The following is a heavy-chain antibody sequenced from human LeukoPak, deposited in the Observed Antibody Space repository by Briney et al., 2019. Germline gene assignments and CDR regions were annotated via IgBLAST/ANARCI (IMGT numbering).Heavy chain of an antibody. J-gene: IGHJ4*02. CDR3: ASSIAAAPYYFDY. Sequence: GGSLRLSCAASGFTFSSYAMCWVRQAPGKGLEWVSAISGSGGSTYHADSVKGRFTISRDNSKNTLYLQMNSLRAEDTAVYYCASSIAAAPYYFDYWGQGTLVTVSS. D-gene: IGHD6-13*01. V-gene: IGHV3-23*01. CDR1: GFTFSSYA. CDR2: ISGSGGST.